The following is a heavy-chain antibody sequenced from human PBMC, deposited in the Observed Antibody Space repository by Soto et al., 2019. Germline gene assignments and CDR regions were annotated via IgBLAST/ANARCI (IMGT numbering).Heavy chain of an antibody. D-gene: IGHD3-22*01. V-gene: IGHV1-69*01. CDR1: GVTFGIFG. J-gene: IGHJ4*02. CDR2: IIPIFGTA. Sequence: QVQLVQSGAEVKKPGSSVKVSCKASGVTFGIFGISWVRQAPGQGLEWMGGIIPIFGTANYAHKFQGRVTITADESTSTAYMELSGLRSEETALYYCARASTNNYDSSGYPFDYWGQGTLVTVSS. CDR3: ARASTNNYDSSGYPFDY.